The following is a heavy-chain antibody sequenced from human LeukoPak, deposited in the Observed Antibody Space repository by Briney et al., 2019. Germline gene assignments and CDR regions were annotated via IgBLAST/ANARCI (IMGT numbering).Heavy chain of an antibody. CDR2: INRDGSQK. J-gene: IGHJ3*02. V-gene: IGHV3-7*05. Sequence: GGSLRLSCAASGFXFSSYWITWVRQAPGKGLEWVAYINRDGSQKSYVDSVKGRFTISRDNAKHSLYLQMDSLRAEDTAVYYCSVVSDAFDIWGQGTMVTVSS. D-gene: IGHD3-22*01. CDR3: SVVSDAFDI. CDR1: GFXFSSYW.